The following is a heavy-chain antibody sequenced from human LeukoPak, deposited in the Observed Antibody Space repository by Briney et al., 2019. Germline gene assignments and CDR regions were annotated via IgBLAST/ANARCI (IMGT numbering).Heavy chain of an antibody. CDR1: DGSINSYY. V-gene: IGHV4-59*01. Sequence: SETLSLTCSVSDGSINSYYWNWIRRPPGKGLEWIGYIYYNGNTNYSPSLKSRVTMSVDTSKNLFSLKVSSVTAADTAVYYCARGRSNYYGTDVWGQGTTVTVPS. D-gene: IGHD1-26*01. CDR2: IYYNGNT. CDR3: ARGRSNYYGTDV. J-gene: IGHJ6*02.